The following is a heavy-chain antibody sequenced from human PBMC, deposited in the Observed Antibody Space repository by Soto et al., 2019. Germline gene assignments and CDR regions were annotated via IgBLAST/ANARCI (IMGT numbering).Heavy chain of an antibody. J-gene: IGHJ6*02. CDR1: GFFFSSHG. D-gene: IGHD1-1*01. Sequence: QVQLVKSGGGVVQPGGSLTLSCVASGFFFSSHGMYWVRQAPGRGLEWVALISYEGSHKYYVDSVKGRFTISRDNSKKTVYLHMTSLRAEDTALYYCAKDFELPDGDYYHYGMDVWGQGTTVSVSS. V-gene: IGHV3-30*18. CDR2: ISYEGSHK. CDR3: AKDFELPDGDYYHYGMDV.